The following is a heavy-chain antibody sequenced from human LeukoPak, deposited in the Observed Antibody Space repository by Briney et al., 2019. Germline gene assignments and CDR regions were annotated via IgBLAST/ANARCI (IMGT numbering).Heavy chain of an antibody. Sequence: GGSLRLSCAASGFTFSSYWMSWVRQAPGKGLVWVSRINDDGSSTNYADSVKGRFTISRDNAKNTLYLQMNSLRAEDTAVYYCTPLHYSFDYWGQGTLVTVSS. V-gene: IGHV3-74*01. CDR2: INDDGSST. CDR1: GFTFSSYW. J-gene: IGHJ4*02. CDR3: TPLHYSFDY.